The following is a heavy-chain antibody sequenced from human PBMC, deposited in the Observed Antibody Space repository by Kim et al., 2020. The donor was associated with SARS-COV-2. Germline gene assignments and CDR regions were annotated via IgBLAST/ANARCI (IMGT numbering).Heavy chain of an antibody. CDR1: GFTFSSYG. CDR3: AKWERLHYFDY. D-gene: IGHD1-26*01. V-gene: IGHV3-30*18. Sequence: GGSLRLSCAASGFTFSSYGMHWVRQAPGKGLEWVAVISYDGSNKYYADSVKGRFTISRDNSKNTLYLQMNSLRAEDTAVYYCAKWERLHYFDYWGQGTLVTVSS. J-gene: IGHJ4*02. CDR2: ISYDGSNK.